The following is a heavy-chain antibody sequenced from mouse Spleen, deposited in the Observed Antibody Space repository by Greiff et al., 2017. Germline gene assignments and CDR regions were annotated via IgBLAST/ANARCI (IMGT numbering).Heavy chain of an antibody. CDR3: AGAHDYEYAMDY. J-gene: IGHJ4*01. CDR2: IDPSDSET. D-gene: IGHD2-4*01. V-gene: IGHV1-52*01. Sequence: QVQLQQPGAELVRPGSSVKLSCKASGYTFTSYWMHWVKQRPIQGLEWIGNIDPSDSETHYNQKFKDKATLTVDKSSSTAYMQLSSLTSEDSAVYYCAGAHDYEYAMDYWGQGTSVTVSS. CDR1: GYTFTSYW.